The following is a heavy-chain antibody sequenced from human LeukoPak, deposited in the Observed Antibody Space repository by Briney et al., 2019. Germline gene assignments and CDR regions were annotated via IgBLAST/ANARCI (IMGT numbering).Heavy chain of an antibody. CDR3: AKSLGGDYYYYGMDV. Sequence: GGSLRLSCAASGFTFSSYDMHWVRHATGKGLEWVSAIGTAGDTYYPDSVKGRFTISRDNSKNTLYLQMNSLRAEDTAVYYCAKSLGGDYYYYGMDVWGQGTTVTVSS. CDR1: GFTFSSYD. D-gene: IGHD4-17*01. V-gene: IGHV3-13*01. J-gene: IGHJ6*02. CDR2: IGTAGDT.